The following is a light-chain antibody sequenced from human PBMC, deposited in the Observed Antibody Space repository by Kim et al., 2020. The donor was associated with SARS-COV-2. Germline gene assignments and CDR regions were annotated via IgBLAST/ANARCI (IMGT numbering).Light chain of an antibody. CDR2: EVS. CDR3: SSYAGSNNLYV. J-gene: IGLJ1*01. CDR1: SREVGGYNF. Sequence: SVTVSGAGTSREVGGYNFVAWYQQHPGKAPNLMIYEVSKRPSGVPDRFSGSKSGNTASLTVSGLQAEDEAAYYCSSYAGSNNLYVFGTGTKVTVL. V-gene: IGLV2-8*01.